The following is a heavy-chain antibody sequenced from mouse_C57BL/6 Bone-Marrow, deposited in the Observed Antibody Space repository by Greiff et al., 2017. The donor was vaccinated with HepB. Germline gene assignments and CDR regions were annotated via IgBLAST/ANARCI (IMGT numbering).Heavy chain of an antibody. CDR1: GYTFTYYY. Sequence: EVQLQQSGPELVKPGASVKISCKASGYTFTYYYMNWVKQSHGKSLEWIGDINPNNGGTSYNQKFKGKATLTVDKSSSTAYMELRSLTSEDSAVYYCARSRYYGSSYWYFDVWGTGTTVTVSS. CDR3: ARSRYYGSSYWYFDV. J-gene: IGHJ1*03. V-gene: IGHV1-26*01. CDR2: INPNNGGT. D-gene: IGHD1-1*01.